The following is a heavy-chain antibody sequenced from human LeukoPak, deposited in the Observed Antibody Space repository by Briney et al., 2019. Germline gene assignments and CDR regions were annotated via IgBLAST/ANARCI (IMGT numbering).Heavy chain of an antibody. V-gene: IGHV1-2*02. CDR3: ARSTYYYDSSGYYSGRRYYYYYYMDV. J-gene: IGHJ6*03. CDR1: GYTFTGYY. Sequence: GASVKVSCKASGYTFTGYYMHWVRQAPGQGLEWMGWINPNSGGTNYAQKFQGRVTMTRDTSISTAYMELSRLRSDDTAVYYCARSTYYYDSSGYYSGRRYYYYYYMDVWGKGTTVTVSS. CDR2: INPNSGGT. D-gene: IGHD3-22*01.